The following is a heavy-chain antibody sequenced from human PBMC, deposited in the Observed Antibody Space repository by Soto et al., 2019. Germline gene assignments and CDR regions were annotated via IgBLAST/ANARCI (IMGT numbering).Heavy chain of an antibody. CDR2: IIPIFGTA. J-gene: IGHJ6*02. V-gene: IGHV1-69*13. CDR3: ARYVYSSSLYCYGMDV. D-gene: IGHD6-6*01. CDR1: GATFSSYA. Sequence: SVKVSCKAAGATFSSYAISWVRQAPGQGLEWMGGIIPIFGTANYAQKFQGRVTITADESTSTAYMELSSLRSEDTAVYYCARYVYSSSLYCYGMDVWGQGSTVTVSS.